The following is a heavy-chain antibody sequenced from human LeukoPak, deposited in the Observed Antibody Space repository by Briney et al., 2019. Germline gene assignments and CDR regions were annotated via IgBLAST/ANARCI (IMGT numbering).Heavy chain of an antibody. CDR3: ARDRGPIVVVPAASDAFDI. CDR1: GGTFSSYA. Sequence: SVKVSCKASGGTFSSYAISWVRQAPGQGLEWMGGIIPIFGTANYAQKFRGRVTITTDESTSTAYMELSSLRSEDTAVYYCARDRGPIVVVPAASDAFDIWGQGTMVTVSS. J-gene: IGHJ3*02. D-gene: IGHD2-2*01. V-gene: IGHV1-69*05. CDR2: IIPIFGTA.